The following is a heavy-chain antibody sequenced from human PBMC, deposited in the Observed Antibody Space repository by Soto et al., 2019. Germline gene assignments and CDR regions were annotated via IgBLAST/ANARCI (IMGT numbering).Heavy chain of an antibody. CDR1: GYTFTEYG. Sequence: ASVKVSCKTSGYTFTEYGISWFRQAPGQGLEWMGWISPYNGKTNYIQEFQDRVTITTDTSSTTVYMDLRTLKSDDTAIYFCEREEYGDTKIYSFDPWGQGTLVTVSS. D-gene: IGHD4-17*01. CDR3: EREEYGDTKIYSFDP. V-gene: IGHV1-18*01. CDR2: ISPYNGKT. J-gene: IGHJ5*02.